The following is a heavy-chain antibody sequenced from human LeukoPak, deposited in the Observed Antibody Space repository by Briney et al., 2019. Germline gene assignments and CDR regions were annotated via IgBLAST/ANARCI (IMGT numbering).Heavy chain of an antibody. CDR2: TYYRSKCYN. CDR1: GDSVSSNSAA. V-gene: IGHV6-1*01. J-gene: IGHJ3*02. D-gene: IGHD7-27*01. CDR3: VRDANWGLDALDI. Sequence: SQTLSLTCVISGDSVSSNSAAWNWIRQSPSRGLEWLGRTYYRSKCYNDYAVSVKSRITINPDTSKNQFSLQLNSVTPEDTAVYYCVRDANWGLDALDIWGQGTMVTVSS.